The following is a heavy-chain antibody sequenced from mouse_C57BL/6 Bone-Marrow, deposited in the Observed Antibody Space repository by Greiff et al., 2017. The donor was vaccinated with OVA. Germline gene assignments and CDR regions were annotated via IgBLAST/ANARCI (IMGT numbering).Heavy chain of an antibody. CDR2: ISSGGGYT. CDR3: ARAKGSYYGSSYYLDV. CDR1: GFTFSSYG. Sequence: EVQRVESGGDLVKPGGSLKLSCAASGFTFSSYGMSWVRQTPDKRLEWVATISSGGGYTYYPDSVKGRFTISSDKAKNTLYLPMSSLKSEDTAMYYCARAKGSYYGSSYYLDVWGKGTTLTVSS. D-gene: IGHD1-1*01. V-gene: IGHV5-6*01. J-gene: IGHJ2*01.